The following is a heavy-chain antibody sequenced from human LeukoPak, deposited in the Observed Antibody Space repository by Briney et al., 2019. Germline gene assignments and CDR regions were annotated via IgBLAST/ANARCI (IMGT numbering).Heavy chain of an antibody. D-gene: IGHD3-22*01. CDR3: ARSYYDSSGYYALFDY. CDR1: GFTFSSPW. V-gene: IGHV3-74*01. CDR2: INSDGSAT. Sequence: GGSLRLSCAASGFTFSSPWMHWVRQAPGKGLVWVSRINSDGSATAYADSVKGRFTISRDNAENTLYLQMNSLRAEDTAVYYCARSYYDSSGYYALFDYWGQGTLVTVSS. J-gene: IGHJ4*02.